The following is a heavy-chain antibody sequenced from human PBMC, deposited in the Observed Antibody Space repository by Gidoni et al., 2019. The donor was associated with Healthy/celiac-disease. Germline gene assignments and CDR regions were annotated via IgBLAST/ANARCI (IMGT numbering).Heavy chain of an antibody. Sequence: EVQLVESGGGLVQPGRSLRLSCAASGFTCDDYARHWVRQAPGKGLELVSGIIWNRGRIGYADSVKGRFTISRDNAKNSLYLQMNSLRAEDTALYYCAKDLMATIFRSAFDIWGQGTMVTVSS. D-gene: IGHD3-9*01. CDR2: IIWNRGRI. CDR3: AKDLMATIFRSAFDI. CDR1: GFTCDDYA. J-gene: IGHJ3*02. V-gene: IGHV3-9*01.